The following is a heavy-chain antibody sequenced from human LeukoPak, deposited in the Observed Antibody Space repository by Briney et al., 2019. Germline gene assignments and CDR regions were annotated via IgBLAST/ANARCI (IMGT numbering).Heavy chain of an antibody. J-gene: IGHJ6*03. D-gene: IGHD2-2*02. CDR1: GFTVSSNY. CDR3: AKDLVPAAIYYYMDV. CDR2: LYSGGNT. Sequence: PGGSLRLSCAVSGFTVSSNYMSWVRQAPGKGLEWVSVLYSGGNTYYADSVKGRFTISRDNSKNTLYLQMNSLRAEDTAVYYCAKDLVPAAIYYYMDVWGKGTTVTVSS. V-gene: IGHV3-53*05.